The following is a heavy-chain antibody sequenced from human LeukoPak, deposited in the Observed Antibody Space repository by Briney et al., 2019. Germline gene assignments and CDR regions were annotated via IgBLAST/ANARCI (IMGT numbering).Heavy chain of an antibody. J-gene: IGHJ4*02. Sequence: SETLSLTCAVYGGSFGGYYWSWIRQPPGKGLEWIGEINHSGSTNYNPSLKSRVTISVDTSKNQFSLKLNSVTAADTAVYYCAGPYCTSSSCSLRSWGQGTLVTVSS. CDR1: GGSFGGYY. CDR2: INHSGST. D-gene: IGHD2-2*01. CDR3: AGPYCTSSSCSLRS. V-gene: IGHV4-34*01.